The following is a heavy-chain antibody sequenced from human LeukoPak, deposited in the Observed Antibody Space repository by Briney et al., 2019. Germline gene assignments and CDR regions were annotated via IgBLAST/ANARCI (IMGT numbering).Heavy chain of an antibody. CDR1: GYSISSGYY. J-gene: IGHJ3*02. D-gene: IGHD6-6*01. CDR2: SNHSGST. V-gene: IGHV4-38-2*02. Sequence: PSETLSLTCTVSGYSISSGYYWSWIPQPPGKGLGGIGESNHSGSTNYNPSLTSRVTISVDTSKNQSSLKLSSVTAADTAVYYCARGQRKAARPSRAFDIWGQGTMVTVSS. CDR3: ARGQRKAARPSRAFDI.